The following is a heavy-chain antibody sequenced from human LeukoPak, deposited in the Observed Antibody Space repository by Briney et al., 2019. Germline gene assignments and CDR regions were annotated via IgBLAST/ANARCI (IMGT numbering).Heavy chain of an antibody. V-gene: IGHV3-23*01. Sequence: PGGSLSLSCAASGFTFSSYAMSWVRQAPGKGLEWVSAISGSCGSTYYADSVKGRFTTSRDNSKNTQYLQMNSLRAEDTAVYYCAKGLRAESIVGATHFDYWGQGTLVTVSS. CDR2: ISGSCGST. D-gene: IGHD1-26*01. CDR3: AKGLRAESIVGATHFDY. CDR1: GFTFSSYA. J-gene: IGHJ4*02.